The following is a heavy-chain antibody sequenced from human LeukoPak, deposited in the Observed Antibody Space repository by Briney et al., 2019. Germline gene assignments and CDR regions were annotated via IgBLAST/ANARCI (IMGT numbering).Heavy chain of an antibody. CDR2: INPNSGGI. V-gene: IGHV1-2*02. D-gene: IGHD1-26*01. J-gene: IGHJ5*02. CDR1: GYTFTGYY. CDR3: ARDARVGATGRGGQFHHRLNWFDP. Sequence: GASVKVSCTASGYTFTGYYMHWVRQAPGQGLEWMGWINPNSGGINYAQKFQGRVTMTRDTSISTAYMELSRLRSDDTAVYYCARDARVGATGRGGQFHHRLNWFDPWGQGTLVTVSS.